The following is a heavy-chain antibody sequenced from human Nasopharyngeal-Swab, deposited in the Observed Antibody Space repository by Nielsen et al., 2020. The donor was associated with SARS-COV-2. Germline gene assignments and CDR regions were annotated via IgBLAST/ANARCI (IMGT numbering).Heavy chain of an antibody. CDR2: IYYSGST. V-gene: IGHV4-39*01. CDR3: ARHEGHEDYFDY. Sequence: RQAPGKGLEWIGSIYYSGSTYYNPSLKSRVTISVDMSKNQFSLKLSSVTAADTAVYYCARHEGHEDYFDYWGQGTLVTVSS. J-gene: IGHJ4*02.